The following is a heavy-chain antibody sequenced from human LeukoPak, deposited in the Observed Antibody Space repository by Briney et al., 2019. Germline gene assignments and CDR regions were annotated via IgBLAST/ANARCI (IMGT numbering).Heavy chain of an antibody. Sequence: KPSETLSLTCTVSGGSISSYYGSWIRQPAGKGLEWIGRIYTSGSTNYNPSLKTRVTMSVATSKTQFSLKLRSVTAADTAVYYCARDRRLQAFDIWGQGTMVTVSS. D-gene: IGHD4-11*01. J-gene: IGHJ3*02. CDR2: IYTSGST. CDR1: GGSISSYY. V-gene: IGHV4-4*07. CDR3: ARDRRLQAFDI.